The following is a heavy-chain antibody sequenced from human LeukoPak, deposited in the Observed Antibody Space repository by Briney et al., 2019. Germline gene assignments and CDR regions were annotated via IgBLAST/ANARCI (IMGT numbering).Heavy chain of an antibody. D-gene: IGHD6-19*01. CDR3: ARWAVAGAIDY. J-gene: IGHJ4*02. CDR2: MSGRGVST. Sequence: GGSLRLSCAASGFTFTNYAMSGVRQAPGKGLEWVSGMSGRGVSTYYADSVKGRSTISRDNSKNTLYLQMNSLRAEDTAVYYCARWAVAGAIDYWGQGTLVTVSS. CDR1: GFTFTNYA. V-gene: IGHV3-23*01.